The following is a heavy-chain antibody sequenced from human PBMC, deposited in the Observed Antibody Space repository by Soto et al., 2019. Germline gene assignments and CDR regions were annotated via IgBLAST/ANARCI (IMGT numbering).Heavy chain of an antibody. CDR3: ARDPYGDYTTGYYGMDV. CDR1: GGTFSSYA. V-gene: IGHV1-69*13. J-gene: IGHJ6*02. CDR2: IIPIFGTA. D-gene: IGHD4-17*01. Sequence: SVKVSCKXSGGTFSSYAISWVRQAPGQGLEWMGGIIPIFGTANYAQKFQGRVTITADESTSTAYMELSSLRSEDTAVYYCARDPYGDYTTGYYGMDVWGQGTTVTVSS.